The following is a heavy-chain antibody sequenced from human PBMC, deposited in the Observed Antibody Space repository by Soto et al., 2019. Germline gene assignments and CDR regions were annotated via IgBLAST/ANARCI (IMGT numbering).Heavy chain of an antibody. CDR2: VSGSGGST. Sequence: EVQLLESGGGLVQPGESLRLSCAASGFTFSSYAMIWVRQAPGKGLEWVSVVSGSGGSTYYVDSVKGRFTISRDNSKNAQYLQMSSLRAEDTVVYYCAKSVNRHSYDTMDVWGQGTSVTVSS. D-gene: IGHD4-17*01. J-gene: IGHJ6*02. V-gene: IGHV3-23*01. CDR1: GFTFSSYA. CDR3: AKSVNRHSYDTMDV.